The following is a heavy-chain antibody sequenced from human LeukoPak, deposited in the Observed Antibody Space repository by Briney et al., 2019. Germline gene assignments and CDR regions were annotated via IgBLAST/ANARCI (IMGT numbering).Heavy chain of an antibody. CDR1: GMTLRNYA. J-gene: IGHJ3*01. CDR3: GKDPNGDYIGAFDF. D-gene: IGHD4-17*01. Sequence: GGSQRLSCVASGMTLRNYAVTWVRQAPGKGLEWVSRITGSGDTRRYADSVKGRFTISRDNSVDTLYLQMNSLSAEDTAIYYCGKDPNGDYIGAFDFWGRGTMVTVSS. CDR2: ITGSGDTR. V-gene: IGHV3-23*01.